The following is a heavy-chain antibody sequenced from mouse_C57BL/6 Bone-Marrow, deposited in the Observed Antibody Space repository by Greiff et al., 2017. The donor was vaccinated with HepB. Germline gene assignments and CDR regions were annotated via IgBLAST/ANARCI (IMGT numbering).Heavy chain of an antibody. CDR1: GYTFTDYY. CDR2: INPNNGGT. V-gene: IGHV1-26*01. Sequence: DVKLQESGPELVKPGASVKISCKASGYTFTDYYMNWVKQSHGKSLEWIGDINPNNGGTSYNQKFKGKATLTVDKSSSTAYMELRSLTSEDSAVYYCASRPLETLYAMDYWGQGTSVTVSS. CDR3: ASRPLETLYAMDY. J-gene: IGHJ4*01. D-gene: IGHD2-10*02.